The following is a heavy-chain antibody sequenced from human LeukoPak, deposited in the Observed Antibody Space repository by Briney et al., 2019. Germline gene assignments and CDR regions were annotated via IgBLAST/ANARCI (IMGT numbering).Heavy chain of an antibody. Sequence: KPSETLSLTCTVSGGSIGSYYWSWIRQPPGKGLEWIGYIYYSGSTNYNPSLKSRVTISVDTSKNQFSLKLRSVTAADTAVYYCARVGGANYYFYGMDVWGQGTTVTVSS. D-gene: IGHD4-17*01. CDR2: IYYSGST. J-gene: IGHJ6*02. CDR3: ARVGGANYYFYGMDV. CDR1: GGSIGSYY. V-gene: IGHV4-59*01.